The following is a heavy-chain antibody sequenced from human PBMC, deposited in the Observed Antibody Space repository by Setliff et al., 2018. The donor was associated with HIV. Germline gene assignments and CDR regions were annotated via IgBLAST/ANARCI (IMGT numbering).Heavy chain of an antibody. CDR1: GFSFGSFS. J-gene: IGHJ6*03. V-gene: IGHV3-21*01. CDR2: INSGSNYI. D-gene: IGHD4-17*01. Sequence: GGSLRLSCSGSGFSFGSFSLHWVRQAPGRGLEWISSINSGSNYIYYTDSVKGRFIISRDNAKKSLFLQMSSLRAEDTAVYYCAREIRAGDYPPYNYYFYMDVWGKGTTVTVSS. CDR3: AREIRAGDYPPYNYYFYMDV.